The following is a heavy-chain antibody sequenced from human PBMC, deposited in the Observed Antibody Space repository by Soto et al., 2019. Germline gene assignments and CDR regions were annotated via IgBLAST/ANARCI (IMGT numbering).Heavy chain of an antibody. CDR1: GGSISSSSYH. V-gene: IGHV4-39*01. Sequence: SETLSLTCTVSGGSISSSSYHWGWIRQPPGKGLEWIGSIYYSGSTFYNPSLKSRFTMSVETSKNHLSLKLSSVTATDTDVYYCARHGVVVADTAWFDPWGQGTLVTVSS. J-gene: IGHJ5*02. D-gene: IGHD2-15*01. CDR2: IYYSGST. CDR3: ARHGVVVADTAWFDP.